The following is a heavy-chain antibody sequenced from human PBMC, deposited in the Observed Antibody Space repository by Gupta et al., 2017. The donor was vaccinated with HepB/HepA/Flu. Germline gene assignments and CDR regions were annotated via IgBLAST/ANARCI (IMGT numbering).Heavy chain of an antibody. J-gene: IGHJ4*02. V-gene: IGHV3-11*04. CDR1: GFTFSDYY. Sequence: GFTFSDYYMSWIRQAPGKGLEWVSFSSSGSTIYYADSVKGRFTISRDNAKNSLYLQMNSLRAEDTAVYYCARVGATSYFDYWGQGTLVTVSS. CDR2: SSSGSTI. D-gene: IGHD1-26*01. CDR3: ARVGATSYFDY.